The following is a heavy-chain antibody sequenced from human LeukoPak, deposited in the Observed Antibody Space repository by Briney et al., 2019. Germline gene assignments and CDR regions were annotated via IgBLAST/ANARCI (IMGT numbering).Heavy chain of an antibody. D-gene: IGHD3-10*01. CDR2: INPNSGGT. CDR1: GYTFTGNY. Sequence: ASVKVSCRASGYTFTGNYIHWVRQAPGQGLEWMGWINPNSGGTNFAQRFQGRVTMTRDTSITTAYMDLTRLTSDDTAVYYCARDVWFGELGETPVDYWGQGTLVTVSS. J-gene: IGHJ4*02. V-gene: IGHV1-2*02. CDR3: ARDVWFGELGETPVDY.